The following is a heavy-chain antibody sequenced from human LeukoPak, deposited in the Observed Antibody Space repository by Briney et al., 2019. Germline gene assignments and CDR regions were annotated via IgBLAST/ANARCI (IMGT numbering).Heavy chain of an antibody. CDR1: GDTFTSYG. J-gene: IGHJ4*02. CDR2: MSAYNGNT. CDR3: ARTYCSGGSCYYYFDY. D-gene: IGHD2-15*01. V-gene: IGHV1-18*01. Sequence: ASVKVSYKASGDTFTSYGISWVRQAPGQGLEWMGWMSAYNGNTNYAQKLQGRVTMTTDTSTSTAYMELRSLRSDDTAVYYCARTYCSGGSCYYYFDYWGQGTLVTVSS.